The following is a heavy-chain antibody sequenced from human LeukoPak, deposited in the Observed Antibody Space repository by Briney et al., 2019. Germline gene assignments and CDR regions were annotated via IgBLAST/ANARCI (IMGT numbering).Heavy chain of an antibody. V-gene: IGHV1-69*05. CDR2: IIPIFGTA. J-gene: IGHJ4*02. CDR3: ALGGMTTVTIFDY. Sequence: EASVKVSCKASGGTFSSYAISWVRQAPGQGLEWMGGIIPIFGTANYAQKFQGRVTITTDESTSTAYMELSSLRSEDTAVYYCALGGMTTVTIFDYWGQGTLVTVSS. D-gene: IGHD4-17*01. CDR1: GGTFSSYA.